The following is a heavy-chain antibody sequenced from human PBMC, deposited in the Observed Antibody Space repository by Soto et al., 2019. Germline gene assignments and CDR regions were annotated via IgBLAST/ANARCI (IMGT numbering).Heavy chain of an antibody. Sequence: GGSLRLSCAASGFTFSSYAMRWVRQAPGKGLEWVSAISGSGGRTYYADSVKCRFTISRDNSKNTLYLQMNSLTAEDTPVYYCAKDQDSWGSWGQGTLVTVSS. CDR2: ISGSGGRT. CDR3: AKDQDSWGS. J-gene: IGHJ5*02. D-gene: IGHD3-16*01. V-gene: IGHV3-23*01. CDR1: GFTFSSYA.